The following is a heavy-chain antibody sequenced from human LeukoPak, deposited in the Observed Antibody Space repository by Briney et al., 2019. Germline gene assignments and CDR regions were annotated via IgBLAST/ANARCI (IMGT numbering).Heavy chain of an antibody. V-gene: IGHV3-23*01. CDR1: GFTFSSYA. Sequence: GGPLRLSCAASGFTFSSYAMSWVRQAPGKGLEWVSAISGSGGSTYYADSVKGRFTISRDNSKNTLYLQMNSLRAEDTAVYYCAKGQYYYDSSGYDYFDYWGQGTLVTVSS. D-gene: IGHD3-22*01. J-gene: IGHJ4*02. CDR2: ISGSGGST. CDR3: AKGQYYYDSSGYDYFDY.